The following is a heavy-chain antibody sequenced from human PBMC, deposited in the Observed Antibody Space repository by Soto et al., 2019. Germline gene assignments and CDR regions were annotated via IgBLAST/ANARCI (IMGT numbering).Heavy chain of an antibody. CDR1: GGSISSYY. V-gene: IGHV4-59*12. J-gene: IGHJ4*02. Sequence: SETLSLTCTVSGGSISSYYWSWIRQPPGKGLEWIGYIYYSGSTNYNPSLKSRVTISVDTSKNQFSLKLSSVTAADTAEYYCARSGYSYGPNPLLYWGQGTLVTVSS. CDR3: ARSGYSYGPNPLLY. CDR2: IYYSGST. D-gene: IGHD5-18*01.